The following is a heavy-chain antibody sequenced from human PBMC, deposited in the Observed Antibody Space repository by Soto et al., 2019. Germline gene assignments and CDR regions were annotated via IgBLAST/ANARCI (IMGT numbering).Heavy chain of an antibody. CDR3: ARIEYSSSGDWFDP. CDR2: IYWNDDK. CDR1: GFSLSTSGVG. V-gene: IGHV2-5*01. J-gene: IGHJ5*02. Sequence: GSGPTLVNPTQTLTLTCTFSGFSLSTSGVGVGWIRQPPGKALEWLALIYWNDDKRYSPSLKSRLTITKDTSKNQVVLTMTNMDPVDTATYYCARIEYSSSGDWFDPWGQGTLVTVSS. D-gene: IGHD6-6*01.